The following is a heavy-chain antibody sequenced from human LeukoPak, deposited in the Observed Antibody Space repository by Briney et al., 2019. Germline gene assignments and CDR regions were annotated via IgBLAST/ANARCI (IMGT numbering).Heavy chain of an antibody. CDR1: GGTFSSYA. V-gene: IGHV1-69*13. CDR3: ARLGHKWELLSPFDY. J-gene: IGHJ4*02. D-gene: IGHD1-26*01. Sequence: ASVKVSCKASGGTFSSYAISWVRQAPGQGLEWMGGIIPTFGTANYAQKFQGRVTITADESTSTAYMELSSLRSEDTAVYYCARLGHKWELLSPFDYWGQGTLVTVSS. CDR2: IIPTFGTA.